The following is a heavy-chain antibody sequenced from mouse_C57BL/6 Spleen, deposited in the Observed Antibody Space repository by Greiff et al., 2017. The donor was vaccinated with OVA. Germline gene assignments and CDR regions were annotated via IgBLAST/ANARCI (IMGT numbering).Heavy chain of an antibody. CDR1: GYSITSGYD. D-gene: IGHD2-2*01. CDR3: ARGGGYGPFAY. CDR2: ISYSGST. J-gene: IGHJ3*01. Sequence: DVKLVESGPGMVKPSQSLSLTCTVTGYSITSGYDWHWIRHFPGNKLEWMGYISYSGSTNYNPSLKSRISITHDTSKNHFFLKLNSVTTEDTATYYCARGGGYGPFAYWGQGTLVTVSA. V-gene: IGHV3-1*01.